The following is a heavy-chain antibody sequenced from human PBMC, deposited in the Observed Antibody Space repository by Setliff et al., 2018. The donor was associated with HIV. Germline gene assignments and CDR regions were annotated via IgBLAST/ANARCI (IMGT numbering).Heavy chain of an antibody. D-gene: IGHD1-26*01. CDR1: GSGYSTFD. CDR3: AKPTSGMYPRAFDL. CDR2: VSPDGYEK. Sequence: SLKISCAAFGSGYSTFDMDWVRQTPGKGLEWVADVSPDGYEKRYADFVKGRFTVSRDNSKNILFLQMDSLGVEDTGIYYCAKPTSGMYPRAFDLWGRGTVVTVSS. V-gene: IGHV3-23*01. J-gene: IGHJ3*01.